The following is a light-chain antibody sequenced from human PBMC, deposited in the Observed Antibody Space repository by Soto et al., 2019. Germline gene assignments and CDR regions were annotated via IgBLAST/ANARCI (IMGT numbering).Light chain of an antibody. CDR2: GAS. V-gene: IGKV3-15*01. Sequence: ILMTQSPATLSVSPWEIATLSFMATQTVNNKVVWYQHKPGQAPRLLIYGASTRATGIPAGFSGSGSGTEFTLSISSLQSEDFAVYYCQQYNSWPPITFGQGTRLEIK. CDR1: QTVNNK. CDR3: QQYNSWPPIT. J-gene: IGKJ5*01.